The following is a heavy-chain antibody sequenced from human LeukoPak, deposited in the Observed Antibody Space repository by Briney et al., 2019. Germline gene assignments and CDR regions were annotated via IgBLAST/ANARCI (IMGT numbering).Heavy chain of an antibody. V-gene: IGHV3-64D*06. Sequence: GGSLRLSCSASGFTFSSYAMHWVRQAPGKGLEYVSAISSNGGSTYYADSVKGRFTISRDNSKNKLYLQMSSLRAEDTAVYYCVRSGIAAAGTAFRFDYWGQGTLVTVSS. CDR3: VRSGIAAAGTAFRFDY. CDR1: GFTFSSYA. J-gene: IGHJ4*02. CDR2: ISSNGGST. D-gene: IGHD6-13*01.